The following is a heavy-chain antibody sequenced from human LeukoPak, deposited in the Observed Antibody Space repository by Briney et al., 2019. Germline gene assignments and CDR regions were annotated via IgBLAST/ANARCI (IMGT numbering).Heavy chain of an antibody. CDR2: INHSGST. CDR1: GGSFSGYY. V-gene: IGHV4-34*01. Sequence: SETLSLTCAVYGGSFSGYYWSWIRQPPGKGLEWIGEINHSGSTNYNPSLKSRVTISVDASKNQFSLKLSSVTAADTAVYYCARMLRGQQQTHLDYGGKGTRVPVPS. D-gene: IGHD6-13*01. CDR3: ARMLRGQQQTHLDY. J-gene: IGHJ4*02.